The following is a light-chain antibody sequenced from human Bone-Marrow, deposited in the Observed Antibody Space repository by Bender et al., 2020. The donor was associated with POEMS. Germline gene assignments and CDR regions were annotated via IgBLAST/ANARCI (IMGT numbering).Light chain of an antibody. V-gene: IGLV1-40*01. CDR2: GYN. CDR1: SSNTGSGYD. Sequence: QSVVIQPPSASGTPGQRVTISCTGSSSNTGSGYDINWYQHLPGTAPKLLIYGYNNRPSGVPDRFSGSKSGTSASLAITGLQAEDEGDYYCQSYDNSLGGWVFGGGTKLTVL. CDR3: QSYDNSLGGWV. J-gene: IGLJ3*02.